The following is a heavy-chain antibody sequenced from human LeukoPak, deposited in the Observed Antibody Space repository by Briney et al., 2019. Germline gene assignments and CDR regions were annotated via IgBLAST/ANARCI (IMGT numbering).Heavy chain of an antibody. CDR1: GFTFSSYA. D-gene: IGHD1-26*01. V-gene: IGHV3-23*01. J-gene: IGHJ4*02. Sequence: GGSLRLSCAASGFTFSSYAMSWVRQAPGKGLEWVSAISGSGGSTYYADSVKGRFTISRDNAKNSLYLQMNGLRAEDTAVYYCARDERIVGATYDDYWGQGTLVTVSS. CDR2: ISGSGGST. CDR3: ARDERIVGATYDDY.